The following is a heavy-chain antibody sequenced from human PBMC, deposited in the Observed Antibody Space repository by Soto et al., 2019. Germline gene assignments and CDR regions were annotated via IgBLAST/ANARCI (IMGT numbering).Heavy chain of an antibody. Sequence: QVQLVQSGAEVKKPGSSVKVSCKASGGTFSSYTISWVRQAPGQGLEWMGRIIPILGIANYAQKFQGRVTMTADKSTSTAYMELSSLRSEDTAVYYCARASCSGGSCYGGWFDPWGQGTLVTVSS. CDR1: GGTFSSYT. CDR3: ARASCSGGSCYGGWFDP. CDR2: IIPILGIA. J-gene: IGHJ5*02. D-gene: IGHD2-15*01. V-gene: IGHV1-69*02.